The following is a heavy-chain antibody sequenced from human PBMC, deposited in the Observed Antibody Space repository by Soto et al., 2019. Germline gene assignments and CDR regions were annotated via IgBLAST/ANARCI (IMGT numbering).Heavy chain of an antibody. Sequence: EVQLLESGGGLVQPGGSLRLSCAASGFTFSSYAMSWVRQAPGKGLEWVSAISGSGGSTYYADSVKGRFTFSRDNSKNTLYLQMNSLRAEDTAVYYCAKPVGIAVAPPDYWGQGTLVTVSS. CDR2: ISGSGGST. V-gene: IGHV3-23*01. CDR3: AKPVGIAVAPPDY. J-gene: IGHJ4*02. D-gene: IGHD6-19*01. CDR1: GFTFSSYA.